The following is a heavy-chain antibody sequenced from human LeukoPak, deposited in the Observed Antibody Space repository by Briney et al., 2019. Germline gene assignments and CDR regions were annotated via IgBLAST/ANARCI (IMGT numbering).Heavy chain of an antibody. Sequence: GGSLRLSCAASGFTFSSYAMSWVRQAPGKGLEWVSAISGSGGSTYYADSVKGRFTISRDNSKNTLYLQMNSLRAEDTAVYYCARADFWSGYFFDYWGQGTLVTVSS. CDR2: ISGSGGST. V-gene: IGHV3-23*01. J-gene: IGHJ4*02. CDR1: GFTFSSYA. CDR3: ARADFWSGYFFDY. D-gene: IGHD3-3*01.